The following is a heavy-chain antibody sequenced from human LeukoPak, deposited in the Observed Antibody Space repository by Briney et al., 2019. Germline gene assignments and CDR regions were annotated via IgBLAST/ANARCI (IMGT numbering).Heavy chain of an antibody. V-gene: IGHV3-13*05. CDR2: VDSAGAP. CDR1: GFTFNNYD. Sequence: GGSLRLSCAASGFTFNNYDMHWVRHVIGKGLEWVSAVDSAGAPYYAGSVKGRFTISRENAKKSLYLQMDSLGAGGTAVYYCVKEALTVAVNWHFDLWGRGTLVTVSS. CDR3: VKEALTVAVNWHFDL. J-gene: IGHJ2*01. D-gene: IGHD6-19*01.